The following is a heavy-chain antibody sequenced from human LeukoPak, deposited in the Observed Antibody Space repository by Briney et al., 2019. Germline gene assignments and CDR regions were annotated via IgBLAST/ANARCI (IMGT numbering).Heavy chain of an antibody. D-gene: IGHD4-17*01. CDR3: ARTTSMTASGYDY. J-gene: IGHJ4*02. CDR1: GYTFTNYH. V-gene: IGHV1-8*03. CDR2: MNPNNGDS. Sequence: DSVRVSCKASGYTFTNYHINWVRQASGQGLEWMGWMNPNNGDSGYAQNLQGRATITTDTSISTAYMELRILRSDDTAVYFCARTTSMTASGYDYWGQGTLVTVSS.